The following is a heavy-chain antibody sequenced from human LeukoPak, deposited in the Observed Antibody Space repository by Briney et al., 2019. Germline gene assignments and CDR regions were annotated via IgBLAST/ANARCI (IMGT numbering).Heavy chain of an antibody. V-gene: IGHV1-69*04. Sequence: VASVKVSCKASGGTFSSYAISWVRQAPGQGLEWMGRIIPILGIANYAQKFQGRVTITADKSTSTAYMELSSLRSEDTAVYYCARDRSITIFSLWYFDLWGRGTLVTVSS. CDR1: GGTFSSYA. J-gene: IGHJ2*01. CDR2: IIPILGIA. D-gene: IGHD3-9*01. CDR3: ARDRSITIFSLWYFDL.